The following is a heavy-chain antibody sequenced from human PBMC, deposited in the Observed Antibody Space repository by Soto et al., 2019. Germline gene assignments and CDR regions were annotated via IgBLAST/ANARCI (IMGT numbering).Heavy chain of an antibody. J-gene: IGHJ5*02. CDR2: IYYSGST. D-gene: IGHD3-10*01. V-gene: IGHV4-59*01. Sequence: SETLSLTCTVSGGSISSYYWIWIRQPPGKGLEWIGYIYYSGSTNYNPSLKTRVTISVDTSKNQFSLKLSSVTAADTAVYYCAIEGVSGVRGGHLFDPWGQGTLVTVSS. CDR1: GGSISSYY. CDR3: AIEGVSGVRGGHLFDP.